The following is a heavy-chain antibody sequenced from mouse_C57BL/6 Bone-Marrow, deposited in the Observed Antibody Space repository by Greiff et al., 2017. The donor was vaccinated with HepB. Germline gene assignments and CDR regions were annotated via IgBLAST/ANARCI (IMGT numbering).Heavy chain of an antibody. Sequence: VQLQQSGAELVRPGASVKLSCTASGFNIKDDYMHWVKQRPEQGLEWIGWIDPENGDTEYASKFQGKATITADTSSNTAYLQLSSLTSEDTAVYYCDTAACSGSTYYFDYGGQGTALTVSS. J-gene: IGHJ2*01. CDR2: IDPENGDT. CDR3: DTAACSGSTYYFDY. CDR1: GFNIKDDY. D-gene: IGHD1-1*01. V-gene: IGHV14-4*01.